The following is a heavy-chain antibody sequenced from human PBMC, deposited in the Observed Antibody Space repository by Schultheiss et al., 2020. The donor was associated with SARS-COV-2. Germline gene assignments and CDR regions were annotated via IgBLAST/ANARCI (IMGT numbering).Heavy chain of an antibody. CDR2: ISYEGSKR. CDR3: AEGGESSGS. J-gene: IGHJ5*02. Sequence: GGSLRLSCVVSGFTFNNYGMHWVRQAPGKGLEWVAAISYEGSKRYYADSMQGRFTISRDNAKNSLYLQMNSLRDEDTAVYYCAEGGESSGSWGQGTLVTVSS. D-gene: IGHD6-19*01. V-gene: IGHV3-30*03. CDR1: GFTFNNYG.